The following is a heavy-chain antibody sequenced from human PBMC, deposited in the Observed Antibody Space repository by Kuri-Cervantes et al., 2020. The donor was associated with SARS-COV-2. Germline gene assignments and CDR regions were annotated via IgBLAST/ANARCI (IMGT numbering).Heavy chain of an antibody. CDR2: ISSSSSYI. J-gene: IGHJ5*02. V-gene: IGHV3-21*01. CDR3: ARVYSGSYYNWFDP. D-gene: IGHD1-26*01. Sequence: GGSLRLSCAASGFTFSSYSMNWVRQAPGKELEWVSSISSSSSYIYYADSVKGRFTISRDNAKNSLYLQMNSLRAEDTAVYYCARVYSGSYYNWFDPWGQGTLVTVSS. CDR1: GFTFSSYS.